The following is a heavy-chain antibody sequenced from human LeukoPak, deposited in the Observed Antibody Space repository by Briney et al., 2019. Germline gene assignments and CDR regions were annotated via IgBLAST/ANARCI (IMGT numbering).Heavy chain of an antibody. V-gene: IGHV3-74*01. J-gene: IGHJ4*02. CDR2: INSDGSST. Sequence: GGSLRLSCAASGFTFSSYWMHWVRQAPGKGLVWVSRINSDGSSTSYADSVKGRFTISRDNAKNTLYLQMNSLRAEDTAVYYCAREAALYSYDLWSGYSQFDYWGQGTLVTVSS. D-gene: IGHD3-3*01. CDR3: AREAALYSYDLWSGYSQFDY. CDR1: GFTFSSYW.